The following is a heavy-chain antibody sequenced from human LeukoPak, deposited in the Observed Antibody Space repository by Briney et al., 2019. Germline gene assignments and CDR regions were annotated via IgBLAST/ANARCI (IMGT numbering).Heavy chain of an antibody. D-gene: IGHD4-17*01. CDR1: GYTFTSYY. CDR2: INPSGGST. Sequence: GASVKVSCKASGYTFTSYYMHWVRQAPGQGLEWMGIINPSGGSTSYAQKFQGRVTITADESTSTAYMELSSLRSEDTAVYYCARPSDDYGDYEPYYGMDVWGQGTTVTVSS. J-gene: IGHJ6*02. V-gene: IGHV1-46*01. CDR3: ARPSDDYGDYEPYYGMDV.